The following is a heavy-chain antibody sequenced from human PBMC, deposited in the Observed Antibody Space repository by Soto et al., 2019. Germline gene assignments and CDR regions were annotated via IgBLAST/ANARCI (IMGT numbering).Heavy chain of an antibody. Sequence: GGSLRLSCAASGFTFSNAWMNWFRQAPGKGLEWVGRIKSKTDGGTTDYAAPVKGRFTISRDDSKNTLYLQMNSLKTEDTAVYYCTRRVVGATTSSYWGQGTLVTVSS. J-gene: IGHJ4*02. V-gene: IGHV3-15*07. D-gene: IGHD1-26*01. CDR1: GFTFSNAW. CDR2: IKSKTDGGTT. CDR3: TRRVVGATTSSY.